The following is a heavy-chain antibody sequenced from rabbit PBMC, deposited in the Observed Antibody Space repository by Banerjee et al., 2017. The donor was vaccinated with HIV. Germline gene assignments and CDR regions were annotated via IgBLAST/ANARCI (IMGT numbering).Heavy chain of an antibody. CDR1: GFSFSSSYY. CDR3: ARSYGSGSDYYWDAFDP. CDR2: IYAGSSGST. J-gene: IGHJ2*01. Sequence: QSLEESGGDLVKPGASLTLTCTASGFSFSSSYYMCWVRQAPGKGLEWIACIYAGSSGSTYYASWAKGRFTISKTSSTTVTLQMTSLTAADTATYFCARSYGSGSDYYWDAFDPWGPGTLVTVS. D-gene: IGHD1-1*01. V-gene: IGHV1S40*01.